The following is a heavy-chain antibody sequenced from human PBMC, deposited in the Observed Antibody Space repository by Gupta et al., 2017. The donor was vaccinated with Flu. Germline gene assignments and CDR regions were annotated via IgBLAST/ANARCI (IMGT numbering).Heavy chain of an antibody. V-gene: IGHV4-34*01. CDR2: INYSGKV. D-gene: IGHD6-19*01. J-gene: IGHJ2*01. CDR3: ARGRKGISEAVVYWYLDL. Sequence: IRQPPGKGLEWIGSINYSGKVFYNRSLESRGSISGDMSKNQLSLKLTYVTAADTGIYYCARGRKGISEAVVYWYLDLWGRGTLVTVSS.